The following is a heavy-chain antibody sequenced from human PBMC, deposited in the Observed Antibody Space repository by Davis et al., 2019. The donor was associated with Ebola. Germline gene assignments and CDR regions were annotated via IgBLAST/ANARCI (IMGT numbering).Heavy chain of an antibody. Sequence: PSETLSLTCTVSDASISGHYWNWFRQPPGKGLEWIGYIYYSGSTNYNPSLKTRVTIAVATSNNQFSLKLNSVTAADTAVYYCATAAASRDSVYWGQGTLVTVSS. J-gene: IGHJ4*02. CDR3: ATAAASRDSVY. CDR2: IYYSGST. V-gene: IGHV4-59*11. CDR1: DASISGHY. D-gene: IGHD2-2*01.